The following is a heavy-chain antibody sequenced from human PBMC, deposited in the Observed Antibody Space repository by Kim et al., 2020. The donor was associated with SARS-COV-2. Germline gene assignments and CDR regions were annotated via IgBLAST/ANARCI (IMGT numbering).Heavy chain of an antibody. CDR3: ARLRYSSSWSSWGNAFDI. J-gene: IGHJ3*02. Sequence: GGSLRLSCAASGFTVSSNYMSWVRQAPGKGLEWVSVIYSGGSTYYADSVKGRFTISRDNSKNTLYLQMNSLRAEDTAVYYCARLRYSSSWSSWGNAFDIWGQGTMVTVSS. CDR2: IYSGGST. D-gene: IGHD6-13*01. V-gene: IGHV3-66*02. CDR1: GFTVSSNY.